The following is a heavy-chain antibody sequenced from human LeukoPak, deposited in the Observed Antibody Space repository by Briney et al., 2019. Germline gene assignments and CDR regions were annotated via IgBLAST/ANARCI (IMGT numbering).Heavy chain of an antibody. V-gene: IGHV3-23*01. J-gene: IGHJ4*02. CDR3: ARGSRHDFWSSLAAHIDY. Sequence: AGSLRLSCEASGFTFSDYAMNWVLQAPGKGLEWVSGISDSDRTTYYVGSVKGRFMTSRDNMKNTLYLQMNSLRAEDTAVYFCARGSRHDFWSSLAAHIDYWGQGALDTVSS. D-gene: IGHD3-3*01. CDR2: ISDSDRTT. CDR1: GFTFSDYA.